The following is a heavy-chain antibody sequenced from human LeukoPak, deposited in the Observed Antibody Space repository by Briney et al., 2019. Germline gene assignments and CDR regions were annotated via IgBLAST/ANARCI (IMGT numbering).Heavy chain of an antibody. Sequence: SETLSLTCTVSGGSISSYYWSWIRQPAGKGLEWIGRIYTSGSTHYNPSLRSRVTMSVDTSKNQFSLKLSSVTAADTAVYYCARDGYSSGFDYWGQGTLVTVSS. CDR3: ARDGYSSGFDY. J-gene: IGHJ4*02. CDR1: GGSISSYY. V-gene: IGHV4-4*07. D-gene: IGHD6-25*01. CDR2: IYTSGST.